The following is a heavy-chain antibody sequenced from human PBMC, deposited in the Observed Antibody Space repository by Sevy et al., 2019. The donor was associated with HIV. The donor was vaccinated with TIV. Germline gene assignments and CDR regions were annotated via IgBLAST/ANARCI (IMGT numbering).Heavy chain of an antibody. CDR1: GYSLTQLS. CDR3: ATTKDYYDSSGSPFDY. J-gene: IGHJ4*02. D-gene: IGHD3-22*01. CDR2: FEPEDGET. V-gene: IGHV1-24*01. Sequence: ASVEVSCKVSGYSLTQLSMHWVRQAPGKGLEWMGSFEPEDGETFYAQMVQGRVTLTEDTSTDTAYMELRSLRSEDTAIYYCATTKDYYDSSGSPFDYWGQGTLVTVSS.